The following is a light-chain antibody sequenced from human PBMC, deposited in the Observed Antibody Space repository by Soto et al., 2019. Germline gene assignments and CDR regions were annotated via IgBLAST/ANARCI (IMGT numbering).Light chain of an antibody. Sequence: EIVLTQSPDTLSLSPGERATLSCWASHSVTTHLAWFQQRPGQTPRLLIYSASIGATGTPARFSGSGSGSDFTLTISSLQSEDFAVYYCQQYNKWPLTFGPGTKVDI. CDR2: SAS. CDR3: QQYNKWPLT. CDR1: HSVTTH. J-gene: IGKJ3*01. V-gene: IGKV3-15*01.